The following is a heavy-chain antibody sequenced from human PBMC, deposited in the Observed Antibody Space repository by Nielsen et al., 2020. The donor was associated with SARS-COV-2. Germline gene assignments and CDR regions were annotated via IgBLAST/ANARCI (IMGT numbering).Heavy chain of an antibody. Sequence: ASVKVSCKASGYTFTSYDINWVRQATGQGLEWMGWMNPNSGATNYAQKFQGRVTMTRDTSISTAYMELSRLRSDDTAVYYCARSPYDFWSGYHFDYWGQGTLVTVSS. D-gene: IGHD3-3*01. J-gene: IGHJ4*02. CDR2: MNPNSGAT. CDR1: GYTFTSYD. V-gene: IGHV1-2*02. CDR3: ARSPYDFWSGYHFDY.